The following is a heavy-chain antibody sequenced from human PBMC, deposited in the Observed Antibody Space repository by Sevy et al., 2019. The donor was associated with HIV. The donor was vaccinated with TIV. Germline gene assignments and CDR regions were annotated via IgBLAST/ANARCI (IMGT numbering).Heavy chain of an antibody. J-gene: IGHJ4*02. CDR1: GGSISSSSYY. V-gene: IGHV4-39*01. CDR3: ARLVVDIVVVPAAINYFDY. Sequence: SETLSLTCTVSGGSISSSSYYWGWIRQPPGKGLEWIGSIYYSGSTYYNPSLKSRVTISVDTSKNQFSLKLSSVTAADTAVYYCARLVVDIVVVPAAINYFDYWGQGTLVTVSS. CDR2: IYYSGST. D-gene: IGHD2-2*02.